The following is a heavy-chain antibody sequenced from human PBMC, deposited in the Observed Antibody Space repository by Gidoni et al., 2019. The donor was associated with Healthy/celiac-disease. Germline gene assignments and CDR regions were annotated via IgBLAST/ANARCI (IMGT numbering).Heavy chain of an antibody. J-gene: IGHJ3*02. V-gene: IGHV3-15*01. D-gene: IGHD1-26*01. CDR2: IKSKTDGGTT. CDR1: GFTFSNAW. Sequence: EVQLVESGAGLVKLGGSLSLSCAASGFTFSNAWMSWVRQAPGKGLEWVGRIKSKTDGGTTDYAAPVKGRFTISRDDSKNTLYLQMNSLKTEDTAVYYCTTEGDAYAFDIWGQGTMVTVSS. CDR3: TTEGDAYAFDI.